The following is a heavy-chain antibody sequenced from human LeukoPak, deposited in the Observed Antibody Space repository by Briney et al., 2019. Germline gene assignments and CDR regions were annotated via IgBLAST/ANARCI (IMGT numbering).Heavy chain of an antibody. D-gene: IGHD3-3*01. J-gene: IGHJ4*02. CDR2: ISSSGSTI. CDR3: ARDSYPAYDFWSGYYRLDY. V-gene: IGHV3-48*03. CDR1: GFTFSCYE. Sequence: GSLRLSCXASGFTFSCYEMNWVRQATGKGLEWVSYISSSGSTIYYADSVKGRFTISRDNAKNSLYLQMNSLRAEDTAVYYCARDSYPAYDFWSGYYRLDYWGQGTLVTVSS.